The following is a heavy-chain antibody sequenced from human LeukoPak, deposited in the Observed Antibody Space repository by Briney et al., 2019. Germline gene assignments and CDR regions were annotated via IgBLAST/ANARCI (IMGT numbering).Heavy chain of an antibody. V-gene: IGHV4-38-2*01. CDR3: ARREVAPGYFDY. CDR1: GYSISSGYY. CDR2: IYRSGST. D-gene: IGHD5-24*01. J-gene: IGHJ4*02. Sequence: PSETLSLTCAVSGYSISSGYYWGWIRQPPGKGLEWIGSIYRSGSTYYNPSLKSRVTISVDTSKNQFSLKLSSVTAADTAVYYCARREVAPGYFDYWGQGTLVTVSS.